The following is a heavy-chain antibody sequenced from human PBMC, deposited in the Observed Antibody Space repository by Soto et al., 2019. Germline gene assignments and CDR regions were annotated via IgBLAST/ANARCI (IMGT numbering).Heavy chain of an antibody. CDR2: ISGSGGST. Sequence: GGSLRLSCAASGFTFSSYAMSWVRQAPGKGLEWVSAISGSGGSTYYADSVKGRFTISRDNSKNTLYLQMNSLRAEDTAVYYCAKEGLLRFLEWLLDPLYYYYYGMDVSGQGTTVTVSS. J-gene: IGHJ6*02. CDR3: AKEGLLRFLEWLLDPLYYYYYGMDV. D-gene: IGHD3-3*01. CDR1: GFTFSSYA. V-gene: IGHV3-23*01.